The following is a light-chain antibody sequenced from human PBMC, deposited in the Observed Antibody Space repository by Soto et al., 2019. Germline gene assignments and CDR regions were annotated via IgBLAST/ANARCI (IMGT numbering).Light chain of an antibody. Sequence: QSVLTQPASVSGSPGQSITLSCTGTSRDCGSYNLVSWYQQHPGKAPKLMIYEGSKRPSGVSNRFSGSKSGNTASLTISGLQAEDESFFYCCSYAGSNTFSGYVFGTGTNSPS. CDR3: CSYAGSNTFSGYV. CDR2: EGS. J-gene: IGLJ1*01. CDR1: SRDCGSYNL. V-gene: IGLV2-23*01.